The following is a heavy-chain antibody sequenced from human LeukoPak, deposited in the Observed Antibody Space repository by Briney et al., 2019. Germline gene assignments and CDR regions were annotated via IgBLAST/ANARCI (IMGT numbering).Heavy chain of an antibody. Sequence: QAGGSLRLSCAASGFTFSSYAMSWVRQAPGKGLEWVSAISGSGGSTYYADSVKGRFTISRDNSKNTLYLQMNSLRAEDTAVYYCAKTLYYDFWSGYSYYFDYWGQGTLVTVSS. CDR2: ISGSGGST. J-gene: IGHJ4*02. D-gene: IGHD3-3*01. CDR1: GFTFSSYA. V-gene: IGHV3-23*01. CDR3: AKTLYYDFWSGYSYYFDY.